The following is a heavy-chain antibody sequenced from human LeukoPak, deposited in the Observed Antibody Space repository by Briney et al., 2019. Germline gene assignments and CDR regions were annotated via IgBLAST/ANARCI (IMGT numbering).Heavy chain of an antibody. Sequence: GGSLRLSCAASGFTFSLFGMTWVRQAPGKGLEWISYISSSRRTINYADSVKGRFTISRDNAKNSLYLRMNNLRAEDTAVYYCARDGDSGGYYYGPFDNWGQGTLVTVSS. CDR3: ARDGDSGGYYYGPFDN. V-gene: IGHV3-48*04. CDR2: ISSSRRTI. D-gene: IGHD3-22*01. J-gene: IGHJ4*02. CDR1: GFTFSLFG.